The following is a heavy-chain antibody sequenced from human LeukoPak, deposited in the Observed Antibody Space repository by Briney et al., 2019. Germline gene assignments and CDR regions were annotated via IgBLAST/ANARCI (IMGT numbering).Heavy chain of an antibody. CDR1: GVTFSGYS. Sequence: GGSLRLSCAASGVTFSGYSMNWVRQAPGKGLEWVSAITATSLHIYHADSVKGRFTISRDNAKNSLYPQMNSLRVEDTALYYCARVRSVGGNPHAFNIWGQGTMVTVSS. J-gene: IGHJ3*02. V-gene: IGHV3-21*01. CDR3: ARVRSVGGNPHAFNI. CDR2: ITATSLHI. D-gene: IGHD4-23*01.